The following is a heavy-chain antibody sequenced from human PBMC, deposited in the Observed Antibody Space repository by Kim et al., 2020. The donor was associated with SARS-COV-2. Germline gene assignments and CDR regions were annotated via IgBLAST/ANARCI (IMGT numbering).Heavy chain of an antibody. CDR2: NEK. J-gene: IGHJ1*01. Sequence: NEKAYVDSVKVRFSISRDNDKSSVYLQMNSLRGESTAVYYCARGGGQYYSVWGQGTLVTVSS. D-gene: IGHD3-10*01. CDR3: ARGGGQYYSV. V-gene: IGHV3-7*01.